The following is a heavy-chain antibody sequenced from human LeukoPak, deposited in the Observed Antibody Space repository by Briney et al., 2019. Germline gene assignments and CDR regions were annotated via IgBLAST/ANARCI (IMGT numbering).Heavy chain of an antibody. Sequence: ASMKVSCKASSASFTSYGFSWVRLAPGQGLEWLGWISAYNGNTNYARKVQGRVTLTTDPSTTTVYMELRSLTSDGTAVYYCARDLFTNFDYDGSGYRSGPGAYWGQGTPVTVSS. D-gene: IGHD3-22*01. V-gene: IGHV1-18*01. CDR1: SASFTSYG. J-gene: IGHJ4*02. CDR2: ISAYNGNT. CDR3: ARDLFTNFDYDGSGYRSGPGAY.